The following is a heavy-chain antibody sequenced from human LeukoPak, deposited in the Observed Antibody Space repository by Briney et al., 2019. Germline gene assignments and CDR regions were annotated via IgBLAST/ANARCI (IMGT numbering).Heavy chain of an antibody. CDR1: GYTLTAYY. CDR3: ARVGERAIAALWSY. CDR2: INPNSGDT. J-gene: IGHJ4*02. D-gene: IGHD5-12*01. Sequence: ASVKVSCKASGYTLTAYYMHWVRQAPGQGLEWMGWINPNSGDTEYAHKFQGRVTVTRGTSINTAYMELTSLRSDDTAVYYCARVGERAIAALWSYWGQGTPVTVSS. V-gene: IGHV1-2*02.